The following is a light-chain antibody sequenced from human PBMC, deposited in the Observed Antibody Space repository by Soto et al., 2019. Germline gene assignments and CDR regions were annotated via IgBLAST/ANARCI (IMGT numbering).Light chain of an antibody. Sequence: QSVLTQPPSVSGSPGQSVTISCTGTSSDIGSYNRVSWYQQPPGTDPKLIIYEVTNRPSGVPDRFSGSKSGNTASLTISGLQAEDEADYYCSSYTTRITVIFGGGTKLTVL. J-gene: IGLJ2*01. V-gene: IGLV2-18*02. CDR3: SSYTTRITVI. CDR2: EVT. CDR1: SSDIGSYNR.